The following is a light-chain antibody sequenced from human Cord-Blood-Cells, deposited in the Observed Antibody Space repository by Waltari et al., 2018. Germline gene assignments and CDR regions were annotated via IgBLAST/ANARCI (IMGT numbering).Light chain of an antibody. J-gene: IGLJ1*01. CDR3: CSYAGSYTYV. CDR1: SSDVGGYNY. Sequence: QSALTQPRSVSGSPGQSVTISCTGTSSDVGGYNYVSWYQQHPGKAPKRMIYGVSKRPSGVPDRFSGSKSGNTASLTISGLQAEDEADYYCCSYAGSYTYVFGTGTKVTVL. V-gene: IGLV2-11*01. CDR2: GVS.